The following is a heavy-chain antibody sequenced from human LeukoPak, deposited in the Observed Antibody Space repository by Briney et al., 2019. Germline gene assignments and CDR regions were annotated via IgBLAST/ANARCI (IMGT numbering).Heavy chain of an antibody. CDR2: INPNSGGT. D-gene: IGHD6-25*01. Sequence: ASVKVSCKGSGYSFTGYYMHWVRQAPGQGLEWSGWINPNSGGTNYTQKFQGRVTMTRDTSIRTAYMELSRLRSDDTAVYFCARGFSGPTKNWFDPWGQGTRVTVSS. CDR3: ARGFSGPTKNWFDP. V-gene: IGHV1-2*02. CDR1: GYSFTGYY. J-gene: IGHJ5*02.